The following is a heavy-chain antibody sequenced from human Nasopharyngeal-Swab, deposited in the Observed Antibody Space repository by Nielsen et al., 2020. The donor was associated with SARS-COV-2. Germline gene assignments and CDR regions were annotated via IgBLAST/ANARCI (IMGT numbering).Heavy chain of an antibody. D-gene: IGHD3-3*01. V-gene: IGHV1-3*01. Sequence: ASVKVSCKASGYTFTSYAMHWVRQAPGQRLEWMGWINAGNGNTKYSQKFQGRVTITRDTSASTAYMELSSLGSEDTAVYYCARAYPDFWSGSNYYYMDVWGKGTTVTVSS. CDR3: ARAYPDFWSGSNYYYMDV. CDR2: INAGNGNT. CDR1: GYTFTSYA. J-gene: IGHJ6*03.